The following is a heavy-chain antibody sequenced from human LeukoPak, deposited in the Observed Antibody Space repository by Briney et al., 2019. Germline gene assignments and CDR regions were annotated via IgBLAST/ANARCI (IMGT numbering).Heavy chain of an antibody. V-gene: IGHV3-33*01. CDR2: IWSDGRNK. CDR1: GFTFSNCG. CDR3: ATDYGSSPLDY. Sequence: GGSLRLSCAASGFTFSNCGMHWVRQAPGKGLEWVAVIWSDGRNKNYADSVKGRFTISRDNSKNTLYLQMNSLRAEDTAVYYCATDYGSSPLDYWGQGTLVTVSS. J-gene: IGHJ4*02. D-gene: IGHD2-15*01.